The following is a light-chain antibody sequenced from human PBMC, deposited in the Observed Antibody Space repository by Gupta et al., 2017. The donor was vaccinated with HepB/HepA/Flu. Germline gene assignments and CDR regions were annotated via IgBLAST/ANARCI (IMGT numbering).Light chain of an antibody. Sequence: SYELPQPPSVSVSPGQTASITCSGDKLGDKYVCWYQQKPGQSPVLVIYQDNKRPSGIPERFSGSNSGNTATLTISGTPAMDEADYYCQAWDSSTAVVFGGGTKLTVL. CDR3: QAWDSSTAVV. J-gene: IGLJ3*02. CDR2: QDN. V-gene: IGLV3-1*01. CDR1: KLGDKY.